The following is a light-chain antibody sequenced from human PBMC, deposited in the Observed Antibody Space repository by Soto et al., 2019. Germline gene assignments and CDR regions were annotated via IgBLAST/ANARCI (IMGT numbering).Light chain of an antibody. CDR2: DVS. Sequence: QSVLTQPRSVSGSPGQSVTISCTGNRNDVGGYNYVSWYQHHPGKAPKVMIHDVSKRPSGVPDRFSGSKFGNKASLTISGLEAEDEADYFCCSFAGSYTAYVIFGGGTKLTVL. J-gene: IGLJ2*01. CDR1: RNDVGGYNY. CDR3: CSFAGSYTAYVI. V-gene: IGLV2-11*01.